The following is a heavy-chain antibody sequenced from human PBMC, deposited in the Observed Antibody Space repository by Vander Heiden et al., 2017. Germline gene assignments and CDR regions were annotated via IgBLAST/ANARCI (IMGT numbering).Heavy chain of an antibody. Sequence: QVQLPQWRAGLLKPSQTLSLTCAVYGGSFSGYYWPWIRQPPGKGREWIGEINGSGSSNYNPSLKSRVTISGDTSKNQFSLRLTSGTAADTAVYYCARRGRLPFDYWGQGTLVTVSS. J-gene: IGHJ4*02. D-gene: IGHD6-25*01. CDR3: ARRGRLPFDY. CDR2: INGSGSS. CDR1: GGSFSGYY. V-gene: IGHV4-34*02.